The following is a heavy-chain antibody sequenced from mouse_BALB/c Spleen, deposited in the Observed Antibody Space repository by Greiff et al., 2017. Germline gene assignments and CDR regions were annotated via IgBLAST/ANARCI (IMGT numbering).Heavy chain of an antibody. CDR1: GFNFTDYY. Sequence: EVQLVESGGGLVQPGGSLRLSCATSGFNFTDYYMSWVRQPPGKALEWLGFIRNKANGFTTEYSASVKGRFTISRDNSQAFLYLQMNTLRAEDSATYYCARDKGELRFDSWGQGTTLTVSS. CDR3: ARDKGELRFDS. D-gene: IGHD2-12*01. J-gene: IGHJ2*01. CDR2: IRNKANGFTT. V-gene: IGHV7-3*02.